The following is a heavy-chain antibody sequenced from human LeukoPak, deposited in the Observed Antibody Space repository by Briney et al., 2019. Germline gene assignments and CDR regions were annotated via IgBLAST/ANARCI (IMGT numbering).Heavy chain of an antibody. D-gene: IGHD2-15*01. V-gene: IGHV4-59*01. CDR1: GGSISSYY. Sequence: SETLSLTCTVSGGSISSYYWSWIRQPPGKGLEWIGYIYYSGSTNYNPSLKSRVTISVDTSKNQFSLKLSSVTAADTAVYYCARLTRGGYCSGGSCQFDYWGQGTLVTVSS. J-gene: IGHJ4*02. CDR3: ARLTRGGYCSGGSCQFDY. CDR2: IYYSGST.